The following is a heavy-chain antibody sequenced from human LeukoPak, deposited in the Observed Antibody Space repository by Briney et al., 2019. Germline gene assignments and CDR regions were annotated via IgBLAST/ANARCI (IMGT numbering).Heavy chain of an antibody. CDR2: ISSTSSTI. Sequence: GGSLRLPCATSGFNFFNYNMNWVRQAPGKGLEWISHISSTSSTIKYADSVKGRFTISRDNAKNSLHLQMNSLRAEDTAAYYCARPRSGGTWFFDYWGQGTLVTVSS. D-gene: IGHD2-15*01. CDR3: ARPRSGGTWFFDY. J-gene: IGHJ4*02. V-gene: IGHV3-48*04. CDR1: GFNFFNYN.